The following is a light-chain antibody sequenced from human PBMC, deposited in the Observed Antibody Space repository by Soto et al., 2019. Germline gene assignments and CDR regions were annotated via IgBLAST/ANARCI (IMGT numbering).Light chain of an antibody. CDR2: EGS. J-gene: IGLJ3*02. Sequence: QSALTQPASVSGSPGQSITISCTGTSSDVGSYNLVSWYQQHPGKAPKLMIYEGSKRPSGVSNRFSGSKSGNTASLTISGLQAEDEADYYCCSYAGSHTWVFGGGTKVTVL. CDR1: SSDVGSYNL. V-gene: IGLV2-23*01. CDR3: CSYAGSHTWV.